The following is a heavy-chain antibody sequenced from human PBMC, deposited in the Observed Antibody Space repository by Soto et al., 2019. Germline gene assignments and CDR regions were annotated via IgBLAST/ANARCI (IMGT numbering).Heavy chain of an antibody. CDR2: ISYDGSNK. CDR1: GFTFSSYA. Sequence: GGSLRLSCAASGFTFSSYAMHWVRQAPGKGLEWVAVISYDGSNKYYADSVKGRFTISRDNSKNPLYLQMNSLRAEDTAVYYCAREDLYGVGRGWVPRMDVWGQGTTVTVSS. V-gene: IGHV3-30-3*01. CDR3: AREDLYGVGRGWVPRMDV. J-gene: IGHJ6*02. D-gene: IGHD6-19*01.